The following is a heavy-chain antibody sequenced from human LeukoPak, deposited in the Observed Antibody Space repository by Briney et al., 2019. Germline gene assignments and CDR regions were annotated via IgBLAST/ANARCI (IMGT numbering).Heavy chain of an antibody. CDR3: AKYLRFGAFDI. J-gene: IGHJ3*02. V-gene: IGHV4-34*01. D-gene: IGHD3-10*01. CDR2: INHSGST. CDR1: GGSFSGYY. Sequence: MSSETLSLTCAVYGGSFSGYYWSWIHQPPGKGLEWIGEINHSGSTNYNSSLKSRVTISVDTSKNRFSLKLSSVTAADTAVYYCAKYLRFGAFDIWGQGTMVTVSS.